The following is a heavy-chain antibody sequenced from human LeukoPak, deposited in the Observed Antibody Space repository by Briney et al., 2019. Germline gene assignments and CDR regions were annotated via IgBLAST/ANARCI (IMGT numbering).Heavy chain of an antibody. CDR2: IGRSAITI. CDR3: ARDRFGMDV. Sequence: PGGSLRLSCAATGFTFSGYEMNWVRQAPGKGLEWISYIGRSAITIHYADSVRGRFTISRDNANNSLFLQMSSLRAEDTGVYYCARDRFGMDVWGPRTTVTVSS. J-gene: IGHJ6*02. V-gene: IGHV3-48*03. CDR1: GFTFSGYE.